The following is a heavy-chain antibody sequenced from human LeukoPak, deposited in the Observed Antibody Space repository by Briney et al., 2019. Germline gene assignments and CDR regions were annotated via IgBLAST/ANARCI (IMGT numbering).Heavy chain of an antibody. Sequence: PSETLSLTCAVYGGSFSGYYWSWIRQPPGKWLEWIGEINHSGSTNYNPSLKGRVTISVDTSKNQFSLKLSSVPAADTAVYYCARGASDLWSQGTLVTVSS. J-gene: IGHJ4*02. CDR2: INHSGST. CDR3: ARGASDL. V-gene: IGHV4-34*01. CDR1: GGSFSGYY.